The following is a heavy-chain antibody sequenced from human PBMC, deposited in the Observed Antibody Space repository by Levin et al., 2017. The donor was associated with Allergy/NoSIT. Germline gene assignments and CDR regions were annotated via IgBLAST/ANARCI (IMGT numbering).Heavy chain of an antibody. V-gene: IGHV4-30-2*01. J-gene: IGHJ4*02. CDR3: ARGATAAYFDY. Sequence: SETMSLTCAVSGGSISSGGYSWSWIRQPPGKGLEWIGYIYHSGSTYYNPSLKSRVTISVDRSKNQFSLKLSSVTAADTAVYYCARGATAAYFDYWGQGTLVTVSS. CDR2: IYHSGST. CDR1: GGSISSGGYS. D-gene: IGHD1-26*01.